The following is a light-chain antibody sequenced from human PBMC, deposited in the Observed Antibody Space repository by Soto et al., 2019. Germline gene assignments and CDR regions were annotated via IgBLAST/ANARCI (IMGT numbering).Light chain of an antibody. CDR3: QSYDNSLRGNYV. CDR2: GNS. Sequence: QSVLTQPPSVSGAPGQRVTISCTGSSSNIGAGYDVHWYQQLPGTAPKLLIYGNSNRPSGVPDRFSGSKSGTSASLAITGLQAEDEADYYCQSYDNSLRGNYVFGTGTKLTVL. V-gene: IGLV1-40*01. CDR1: SSNIGAGYD. J-gene: IGLJ1*01.